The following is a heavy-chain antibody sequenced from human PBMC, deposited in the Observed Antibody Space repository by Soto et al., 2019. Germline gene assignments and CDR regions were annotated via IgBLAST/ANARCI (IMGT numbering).Heavy chain of an antibody. J-gene: IGHJ6*02. CDR3: AKEMDDFWSGYYTTYYYGMDV. Sequence: GGSLRLSCAASGFTFSSYAMSWVRQAPGKGLEWVSAISGSGGSTYYADSVKGRFTISRDNSKNTLYLQMNSLRAEDTAVYYCAKEMDDFWSGYYTTYYYGMDVWGQGTTVTVSS. CDR1: GFTFSSYA. V-gene: IGHV3-23*01. CDR2: ISGSGGST. D-gene: IGHD3-3*01.